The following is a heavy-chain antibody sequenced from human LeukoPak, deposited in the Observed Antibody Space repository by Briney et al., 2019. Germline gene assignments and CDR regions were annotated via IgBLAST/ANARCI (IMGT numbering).Heavy chain of an antibody. CDR2: IWYDGSNK. V-gene: IGHV3-33*01. D-gene: IGHD4-17*01. CDR1: GFTFSSYG. J-gene: IGHJ3*02. CDR3: ARGGSGGDDAFDI. Sequence: GGSLRLSCAASGFTFSSYGTHWVRQAPGKGLEWVAVIWYDGSNKYYADSVKGRFTISRDNSKNTLYLQMNSLRAEDTAVYYCARGGSGGDDAFDIWGQGTMVTVSS.